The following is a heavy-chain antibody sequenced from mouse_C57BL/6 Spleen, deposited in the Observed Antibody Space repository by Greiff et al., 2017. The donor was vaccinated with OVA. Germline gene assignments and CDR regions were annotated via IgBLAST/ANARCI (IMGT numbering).Heavy chain of an antibody. D-gene: IGHD1-1*01. CDR1: GFTFSSYA. Sequence: DVKLVESGGGLVKPGGSLKLSCAASGFTFSSYAMSWVRQTPEKRLEWVAYISDGGSYTYYPDNVKGRFTISRDNAKHNLYLQMSHLKSEDTAMYYCASITTGVATGYFDVWGTGTTVTVSS. J-gene: IGHJ1*03. V-gene: IGHV5-4*03. CDR2: ISDGGSYT. CDR3: ASITTGVATGYFDV.